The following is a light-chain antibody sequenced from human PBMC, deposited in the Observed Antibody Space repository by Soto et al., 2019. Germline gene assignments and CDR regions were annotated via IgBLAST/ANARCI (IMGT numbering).Light chain of an antibody. CDR2: GAS. CDR1: QSVSNNY. V-gene: IGKV3-20*01. Sequence: EIVLTPSPGTLSLSPGERATLSCRASQSVSNNYLAWYQQKPGQAPRLLIYGASNRATGIPDRFSGSGSGTEFILTISSLQSEDFAVYYCQQYSNWPRTFGQGTKVDI. CDR3: QQYSNWPRT. J-gene: IGKJ1*01.